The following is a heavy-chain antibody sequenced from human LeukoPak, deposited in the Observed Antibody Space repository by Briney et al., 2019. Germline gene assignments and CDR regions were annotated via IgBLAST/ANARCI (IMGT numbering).Heavy chain of an antibody. J-gene: IGHJ4*02. CDR2: ISAYNGGT. D-gene: IGHD3-10*01. CDR1: GYTFTSYG. Sequence: GASVKVSCKASGYTFTSYGISWVRQAPGQGLEWMGWISAYNGGTNYAQKFQGRVTMTRDTSISTAYMELSRLRSDDTAVYYCARVDYYGSGSYYTYWGQGTLVTVSS. V-gene: IGHV1-18*01. CDR3: ARVDYYGSGSYYTY.